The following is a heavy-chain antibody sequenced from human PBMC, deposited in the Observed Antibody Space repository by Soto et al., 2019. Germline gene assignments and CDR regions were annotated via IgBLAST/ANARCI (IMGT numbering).Heavy chain of an antibody. CDR2: IYWDDGK. J-gene: IGHJ4*02. CDR1: GFSLSTSGVG. Sequence: QITLKESGPPLVKPTQTLTLTCTFSGFSLSTSGVGVGWIRQPPGKALEWLALIYWDDGKRYSPSLKSRLIITQDTSKNQVVLTMTNMDPVDTATYYCAHIVRFAYGSGWSGGYFFDYWGQGTLVTVSS. V-gene: IGHV2-5*02. CDR3: AHIVRFAYGSGWSGGYFFDY. D-gene: IGHD6-19*01.